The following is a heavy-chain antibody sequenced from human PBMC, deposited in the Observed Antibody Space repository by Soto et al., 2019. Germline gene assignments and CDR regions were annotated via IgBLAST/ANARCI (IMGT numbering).Heavy chain of an antibody. CDR1: GFTFSTYA. V-gene: IGHV3-30-3*01. CDR3: AGSPRWGNFDY. CDR2: ISYDGSVK. Sequence: QVQLVESGGGVVQPGRSLRLSCAASGFTFSTYAMHWVRQGPGKGLEWVSVISYDGSVKYYADSVKVRFTISRDNSKNTLYLQMNSLRAEDTAVYYCAGSPRWGNFDYWGQGTVVTVSS. D-gene: IGHD3-10*01. J-gene: IGHJ4*02.